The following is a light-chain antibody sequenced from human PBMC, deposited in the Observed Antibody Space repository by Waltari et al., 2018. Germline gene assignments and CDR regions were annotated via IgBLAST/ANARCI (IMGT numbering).Light chain of an antibody. CDR3: QQSDSIPLT. CDR1: QTISRY. CDR2: GIS. J-gene: IGKJ4*01. Sequence: DIQMTQSPSSLSASVGDRVTITCRASQTISRYLNCYQQKPGKAPKLLISGISSLQSGVPSRFSGSGSGTDFTLTISSLQPEDFATYYCQQSDSIPLTFGGGTKVDIK. V-gene: IGKV1-39*01.